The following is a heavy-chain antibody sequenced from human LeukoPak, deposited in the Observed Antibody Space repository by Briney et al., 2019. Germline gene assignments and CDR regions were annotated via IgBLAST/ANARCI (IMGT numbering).Heavy chain of an antibody. J-gene: IGHJ5*02. CDR3: ARPLGYCSDSNCRQPWFDP. CDR2: INHSGRA. D-gene: IGHD2-15*01. V-gene: IGHV4-34*01. CDR1: DGSLSGCF. Sequence: SETLSLTCAVSDGSLSGCFWTWIRQPPGKGLEWLGEINHSGRANYNPSLKSRLTMSVDTSKNQFSLRLSSVTAADTAVYFCARPLGYCSDSNCRQPWFDPWGQGTLVIVSS.